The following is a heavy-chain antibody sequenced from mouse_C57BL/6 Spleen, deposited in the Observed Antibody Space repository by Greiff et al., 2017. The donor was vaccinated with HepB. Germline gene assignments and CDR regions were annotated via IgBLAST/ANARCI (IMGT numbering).Heavy chain of an antibody. V-gene: IGHV10-1*01. Sequence: EVMLVESGGGLVQPKGSLKLSCAASGFSFNTYAMNWVRQAPGKGLEWVARIRSKSNNYATYYADSVKDRFTISRDDSESMLYLQMNNLKTEDTAMYSCVRRSPDGGYFDYWGQGTTLTVSS. D-gene: IGHD1-1*01. CDR1: GFSFNTYA. J-gene: IGHJ2*01. CDR2: IRSKSNNYAT. CDR3: VRRSPDGGYFDY.